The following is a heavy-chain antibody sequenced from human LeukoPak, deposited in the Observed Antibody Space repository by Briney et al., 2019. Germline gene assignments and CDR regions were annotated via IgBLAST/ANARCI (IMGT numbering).Heavy chain of an antibody. CDR3: ARDYCSSTSCLFDY. CDR2: INPNSGDT. J-gene: IGHJ4*02. D-gene: IGHD2-2*01. CDR1: GYTFTGYH. V-gene: IGHV1-2*06. Sequence: ASVKVSCKASGYTFTGYHMHWVRQAPGQGLEWMGRINPNSGDTNYAQKFQGRITMTRDTSITTAYMELSRLRSDDTAMYYCARDYCSSTSCLFDYWGQGTLVTVSS.